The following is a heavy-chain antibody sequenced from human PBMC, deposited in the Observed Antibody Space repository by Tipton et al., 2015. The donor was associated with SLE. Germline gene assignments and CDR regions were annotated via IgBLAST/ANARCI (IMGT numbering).Heavy chain of an antibody. CDR2: FHSSGIL. Sequence: TLSLTCTVSGGSINSFYWTWVRQPAGKGLEWVGHFHSSGILNYNPSLMSRVTMSGDTSKNQLSLKLNAVTAADTAVYYCARTAVLAAIMMDVWGQGTTVTVSS. V-gene: IGHV4-4*07. J-gene: IGHJ6*02. CDR1: GGSINSFY. CDR3: ARTAVLAAIMMDV. D-gene: IGHD3-3*02.